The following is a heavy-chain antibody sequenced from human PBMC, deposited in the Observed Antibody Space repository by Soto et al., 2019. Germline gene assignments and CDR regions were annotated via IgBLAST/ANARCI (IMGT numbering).Heavy chain of an antibody. CDR3: AKGGYYYGSGSYYTYYFYX. Sequence: EGSLRLSCAASGFTFSSYAMSWVRQAPGKGLEWVSAISGSGGSTYYADSVKGRFTISRDNSKNTLYLHMNSLRAEDTAVYYCAKGGYYYGSGSYYTYYFYXWGQGTRFTVSX. J-gene: IGHJ4*02. CDR2: ISGSGGST. D-gene: IGHD3-10*01. V-gene: IGHV3-23*01. CDR1: GFTFSSYA.